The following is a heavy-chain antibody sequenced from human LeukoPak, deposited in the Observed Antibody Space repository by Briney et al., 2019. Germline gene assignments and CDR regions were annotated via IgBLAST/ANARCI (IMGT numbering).Heavy chain of an antibody. D-gene: IGHD6-19*01. CDR3: AKDLSPGIAVAVGPF. CDR1: GYTFTGYY. J-gene: IGHJ4*02. CDR2: INPNSGGT. V-gene: IGHV1-2*02. Sequence: GASVKVSCKASGYTFTGYYMHWVRQAPGQGLEWMGWINPNSGGTNYAQKFQGRVTMTRDTSISTAYMELSRLRAEDTAVYYCAKDLSPGIAVAVGPFWGQGTLVTVSS.